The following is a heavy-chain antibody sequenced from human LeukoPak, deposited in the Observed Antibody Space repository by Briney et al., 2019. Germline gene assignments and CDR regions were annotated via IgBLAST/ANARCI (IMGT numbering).Heavy chain of an antibody. Sequence: ASVKVSCKASGYTFTGYYMHWGRQAPGQGVEWMGWINPNSGGTNYAQKFQGRVTITRDTCISTDYMELSRLRSDDTAVYYCARDRTMVRGVIPNWFDPWGQGTLVTVSS. CDR3: ARDRTMVRGVIPNWFDP. J-gene: IGHJ5*02. CDR2: INPNSGGT. V-gene: IGHV1-2*02. CDR1: GYTFTGYY. D-gene: IGHD3-10*01.